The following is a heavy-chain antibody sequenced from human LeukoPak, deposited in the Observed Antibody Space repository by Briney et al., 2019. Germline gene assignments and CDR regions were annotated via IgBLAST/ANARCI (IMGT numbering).Heavy chain of an antibody. CDR1: GDSVSSSSAT. CDR3: TRVFRGHTYGSLLDYGMDV. J-gene: IGHJ6*02. CDR2: TYYRSRWYD. V-gene: IGHV6-1*01. D-gene: IGHD5-18*01. Sequence: SQTLSLTCAISGDSVSSSSATWNWIRQSPSRGLEWLGRTYYRSRWYDDYAESVKSRITINPDTAKNQVSLQLNSVTPEDTAVYYCTRVFRGHTYGSLLDYGMDVWGQGTTVTVSS.